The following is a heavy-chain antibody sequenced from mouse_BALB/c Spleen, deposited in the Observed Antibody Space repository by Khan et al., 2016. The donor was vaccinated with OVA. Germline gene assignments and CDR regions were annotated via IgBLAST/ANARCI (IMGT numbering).Heavy chain of an antibody. CDR3: ARGVNYGAWFAY. CDR1: GFNIKDTY. V-gene: IGHV14-3*02. D-gene: IGHD1-1*01. CDR2: IDPTNGRT. Sequence: VQLKQSGAELVKSGASVKLSCTASGFNIKDTYIHWMKQGPEQGLEWIGRIDPTNGRTTYDPEFQDKATITADTSSNTAYLQLSSLTSEDTGVYYCARGVNYGAWFAYWGQGTLVTVSA. J-gene: IGHJ3*01.